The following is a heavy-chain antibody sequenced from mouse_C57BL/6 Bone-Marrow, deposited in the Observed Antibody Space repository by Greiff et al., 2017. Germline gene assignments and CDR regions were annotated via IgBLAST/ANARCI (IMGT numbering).Heavy chain of an antibody. CDR1: GYTFTSYW. J-gene: IGHJ2*01. Sequence: QVQLQQPGAELVKPGTSVKLSCKASGYTFTSYWMQWVKQRPGQGLEWIGEIDPSAGSTNYNQTFKGKATLTVDTSSSTAYMQLSSLTSEDSAVYYCATSVIDYWGQGTTLTVSS. V-gene: IGHV1-50*01. CDR2: IDPSAGST. CDR3: ATSVIDY.